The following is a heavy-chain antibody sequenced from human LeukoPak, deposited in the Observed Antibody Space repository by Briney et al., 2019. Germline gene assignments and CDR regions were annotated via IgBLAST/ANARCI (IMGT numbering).Heavy chain of an antibody. V-gene: IGHV3-23*01. CDR3: AKGRYSGSYYNWFDP. CDR1: GFTFSSYA. J-gene: IGHJ5*02. CDR2: ISGSGGST. Sequence: GGSLRLSCAASGFTFSSYAMSWVRQAPGKGLEWVSAISGSGGSTYYADSVKGRFIISRDTSKNTLYLQMNSLRAEDTAVYYCAKGRYSGSYYNWFDPWGQGTLVTVSS. D-gene: IGHD1-26*01.